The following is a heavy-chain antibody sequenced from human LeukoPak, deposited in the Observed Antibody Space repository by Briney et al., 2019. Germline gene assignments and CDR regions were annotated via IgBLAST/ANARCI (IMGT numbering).Heavy chain of an antibody. CDR3: AKGSYYDSSGSFYFGY. Sequence: GGSLRFSCAASGFTFSSYAMSWVRQAPGKGLEWVSGISGSGDNTYYADSVKGRFTISRDNSKNTLYVQVNSLGTEDTAAYYCAKGSYYDSSGSFYFGYWGQGTLVTVSS. J-gene: IGHJ4*02. V-gene: IGHV3-23*01. CDR1: GFTFSSYA. CDR2: ISGSGDNT. D-gene: IGHD3-22*01.